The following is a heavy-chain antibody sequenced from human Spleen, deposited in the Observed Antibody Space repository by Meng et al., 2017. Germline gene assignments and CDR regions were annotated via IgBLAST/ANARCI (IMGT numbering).Heavy chain of an antibody. Sequence: QVQLQESGPGLVKPSQTLSLTCTVSGGSSSSGGYYWSWIRQHPGKGLEWIGYIYYSGSTYYNPSLKSRVTISVDKSKNQFSLKLSSVTAADTAVYYCARVSLQATIAAAGVVWFDPWGQGTLVTVSS. D-gene: IGHD6-13*01. J-gene: IGHJ5*02. CDR2: IYYSGST. CDR3: ARVSLQATIAAAGVVWFDP. CDR1: GGSSSSGGYY. V-gene: IGHV4-31*03.